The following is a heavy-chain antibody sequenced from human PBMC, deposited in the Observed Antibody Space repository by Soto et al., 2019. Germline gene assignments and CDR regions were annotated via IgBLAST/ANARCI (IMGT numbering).Heavy chain of an antibody. V-gene: IGHV3-74*01. CDR3: ARSPSGEFDF. D-gene: IGHD1-26*01. J-gene: IGHJ5*01. CDR1: GFTFRNYW. Sequence: PGGSLRLSCAASGFTFRNYWMHWVRQAPGKGLVWVSRIKTDGSATYYADFVKGRFTISRDNAENTLYLQMHSLRADDTAVYYCARSPSGEFDFWGRGTLVTVSS. CDR2: IKTDGSAT.